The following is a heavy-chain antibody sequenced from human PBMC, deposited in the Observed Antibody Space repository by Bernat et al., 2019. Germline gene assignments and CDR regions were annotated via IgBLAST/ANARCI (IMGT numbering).Heavy chain of an antibody. CDR2: IDWDDDK. CDR3: ARPSTRCYASAFDI. CDR1: GFSLSTIGMC. D-gene: IGHD2-2*01. Sequence: QVTLRESGPALVKPTQTLTLTCTFSGFSLSTIGMCVSWIRQPPGKALEWLAFIDWDDDKYYSTSLKTRLTISKDTSKNQVVLTMTNMDPVDTATYYCARPSTRCYASAFDIWGRGTMVTVSS. J-gene: IGHJ3*02. V-gene: IGHV2-70*01.